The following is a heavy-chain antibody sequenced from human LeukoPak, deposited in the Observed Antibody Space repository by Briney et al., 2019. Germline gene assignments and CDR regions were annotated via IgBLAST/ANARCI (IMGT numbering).Heavy chain of an antibody. CDR3: ATYHFRGDTSHYFDY. J-gene: IGHJ4*02. Sequence: SETLSLTCSVSGGSISTYYWSWIRQPPGKGLEWIGYMYYSGSANYNPSLKSRVTISVDTSKNQFSLKLSSVTAADTAVYYCATYHFRGDTSHYFDYWGQGTLVTVSS. D-gene: IGHD3-10*02. CDR1: GGSISTYY. V-gene: IGHV4-59*01. CDR2: MYYSGSA.